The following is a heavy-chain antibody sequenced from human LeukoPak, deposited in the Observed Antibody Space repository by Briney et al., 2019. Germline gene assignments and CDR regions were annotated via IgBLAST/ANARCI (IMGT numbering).Heavy chain of an antibody. CDR3: ARDPRSGLDY. CDR1: GYTFTGYY. J-gene: IGHJ4*02. D-gene: IGHD2-15*01. CDR2: INPNSGGT. V-gene: IGHV1-2*02. Sequence: ASVKVSCKASGYTFTGYYMHWVRQAPGQGLEWMGWINPNSGGTNYAQKFQGRVTMTRDTSTSTVYMELSSLRSEDTAVYYCARDPRSGLDYWGQGTLVTVSS.